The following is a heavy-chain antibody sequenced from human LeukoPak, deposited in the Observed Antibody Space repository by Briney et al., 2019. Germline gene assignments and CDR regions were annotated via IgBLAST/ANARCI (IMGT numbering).Heavy chain of an antibody. D-gene: IGHD5/OR15-5a*01. CDR3: AKDKSVSADYYFYY. CDR2: ISTDGNDK. CDR1: GFTFSGYA. V-gene: IGHV3-30*04. Sequence: GGSLRLSCAASGFTFSGYAMHWVRQAPGKGLEWLTVISTDGNDKHYADSVKGRFTVSRDNSKNTLFLQMNNLRTEDTAVYYCAKDKSVSADYYFYYWGQGTLVTVSS. J-gene: IGHJ4*02.